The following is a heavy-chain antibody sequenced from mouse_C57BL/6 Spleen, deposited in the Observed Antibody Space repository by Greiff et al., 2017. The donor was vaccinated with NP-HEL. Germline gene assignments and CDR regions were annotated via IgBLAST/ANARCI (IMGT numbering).Heavy chain of an antibody. Sequence: QVQLQQSGAELVRPGTSVKMSCKASGYTFTNYWIGWAKQRPGHGLEWIGDIYPGGGYTNYNEKFKGKATLTADKSSSTAYMQFSSLTSEDSAIYYCARLDYYVSSYYFDYWGQGTTLTVSS. CDR2: IYPGGGYT. CDR3: ARLDYYVSSYYFDY. J-gene: IGHJ2*01. D-gene: IGHD1-1*01. V-gene: IGHV1-63*01. CDR1: GYTFTNYW.